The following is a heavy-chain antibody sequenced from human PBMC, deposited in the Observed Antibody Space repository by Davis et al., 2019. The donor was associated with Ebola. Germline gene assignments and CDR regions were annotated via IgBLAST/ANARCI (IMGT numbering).Heavy chain of an antibody. CDR2: ISSSGNTI. V-gene: IGHV3-48*03. CDR3: ARGPFYMDV. Sequence: GGSLRLSCAASGFTFSSYEMNWVRQAPGKGLEWVSYISSSGNTIYYADSVKGRFTISRDNAKNSLYLQMNSLRGDDTAIYHCARGPFYMDVWGQGTAVTVSS. CDR1: GFTFSSYE. J-gene: IGHJ6*02.